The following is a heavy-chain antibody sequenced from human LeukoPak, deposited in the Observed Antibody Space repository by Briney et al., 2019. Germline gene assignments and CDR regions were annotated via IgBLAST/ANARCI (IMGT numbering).Heavy chain of an antibody. CDR2: ISVYNGNT. Sequence: AAVQVSCKASGYIFTSYGISWLRQAPAQGLEWMGWISVYNGNTNYPQRPQGRVTTITNTTTTTAYMELRSLRSDDTAVYYCARDIIGYYYDNRGYYPTDLCGEGSLVTVCS. CDR1: GYIFTSYG. D-gene: IGHD3-22*01. CDR3: ARDIIGYYYDNRGYYPTDL. J-gene: IGHJ5*02. V-gene: IGHV1-18*01.